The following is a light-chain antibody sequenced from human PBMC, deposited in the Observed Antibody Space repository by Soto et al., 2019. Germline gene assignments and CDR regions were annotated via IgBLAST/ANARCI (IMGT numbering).Light chain of an antibody. CDR2: DNS. V-gene: IGLV1-44*01. CDR1: RSNIGSNT. Sequence: QAVVTQPPSASGTPGQRVTISCSGSRSNIGSNTVDWYQQVPGTAPKLLIHDNSQRPSGVPDRFSGSKSGTSASLAISGLQSDDEADYYCAAWDDRLDGVVFGGGTKLTVL. J-gene: IGLJ2*01. CDR3: AAWDDRLDGVV.